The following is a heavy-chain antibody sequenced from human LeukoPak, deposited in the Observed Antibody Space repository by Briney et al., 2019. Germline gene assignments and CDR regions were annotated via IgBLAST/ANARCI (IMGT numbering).Heavy chain of an antibody. CDR1: GFTFSSYA. J-gene: IGHJ4*02. D-gene: IGHD3-22*01. V-gene: IGHV3-23*01. CDR2: ISGSGGST. CDR3: ARGKWVTMIVVVSAPSIDY. Sequence: GGSLRLSCAASGFTFSSYAMSWVRQAPGKGLEWVSAISGSGGSTYYADSVKGRFTISRDNSKNTLYLQMNSLRAEDTAVYYCARGKWVTMIVVVSAPSIDYWGQGTLVTVSS.